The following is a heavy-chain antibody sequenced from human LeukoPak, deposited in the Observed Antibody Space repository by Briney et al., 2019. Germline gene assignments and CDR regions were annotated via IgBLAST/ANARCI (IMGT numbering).Heavy chain of an antibody. CDR1: GGTFSSYT. CDR3: ARCLVVVAATRQYNWFDP. D-gene: IGHD2-15*01. V-gene: IGHV1-69*02. CDR2: IIPILGIA. Sequence: GSSVKVSCKASGGTFSSYTISWVRQAPGQGLEWMGRIIPILGIANYAQKFQGRVTITADKSTSTAYMELSSLRSEDTAVYYCARCLVVVAATRQYNWFDPWGQGTLVTVSS. J-gene: IGHJ5*02.